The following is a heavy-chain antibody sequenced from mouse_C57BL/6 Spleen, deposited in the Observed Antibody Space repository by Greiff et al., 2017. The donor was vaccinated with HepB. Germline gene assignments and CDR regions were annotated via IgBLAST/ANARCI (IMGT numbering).Heavy chain of an antibody. J-gene: IGHJ2*01. Sequence: VQLQQSGAELVRPGASVTLSCKASGYTFTDYEMHWVKQTPVHGLEWIGAIDPGTGGTAYNQKFKGKAILTADKSSSTAYMELRSLTSEDSAVYYCTRGRTGHYFDYWGQGTTLTVSS. D-gene: IGHD4-1*01. CDR2: IDPGTGGT. CDR3: TRGRTGHYFDY. CDR1: GYTFTDYE. V-gene: IGHV1-15*01.